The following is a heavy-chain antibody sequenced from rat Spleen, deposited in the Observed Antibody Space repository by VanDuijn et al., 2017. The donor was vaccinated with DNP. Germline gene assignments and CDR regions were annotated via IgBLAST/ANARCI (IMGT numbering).Heavy chain of an antibody. V-gene: IGHV5-31*01. CDR2: ITSSGGST. J-gene: IGHJ2*01. Sequence: EVQLVESGGGVVQPGRSLKLSCAASGFTFNKYWMTWIRQVPGKGLEWVAAITSSGGSTYYPDSVKGRFTIFRDIPKSTLYLQMDSLRSEDTATYYCASRAPGDYFYGGYFDYWGQGVMVTVSS. D-gene: IGHD1-6*01. CDR1: GFTFNKYW. CDR3: ASRAPGDYFYGGYFDY.